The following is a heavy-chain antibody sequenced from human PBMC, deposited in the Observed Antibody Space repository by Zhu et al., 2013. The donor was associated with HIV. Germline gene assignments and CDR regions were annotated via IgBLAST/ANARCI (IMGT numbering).Heavy chain of an antibody. V-gene: IGHV1-46*03. Sequence: QVQLVQSGAEVKKPGASVKVSCKASGYTFTRYYIHWVRQAPGQGLEWMGIINPSGGSTSYAQNFQGRVTMTRVTSTNTVYMELSSPRSEDTAVYYCVRTVVRSWFDSWGQGTLVTVSS. CDR2: INPSGGST. J-gene: IGHJ5*01. CDR3: VRTVVRSWFDS. CDR1: GYTFTRYY. D-gene: IGHD2-15*01.